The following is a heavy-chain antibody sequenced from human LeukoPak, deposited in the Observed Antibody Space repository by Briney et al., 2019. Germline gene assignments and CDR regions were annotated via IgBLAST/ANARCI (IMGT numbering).Heavy chain of an antibody. D-gene: IGHD3-9*01. CDR2: ISSSSSYI. CDR3: ARGPGGLRYFDWLGRSSFFDY. V-gene: IGHV3-21*01. Sequence: GGSLRLSCAASGFTFSSYSMNWVRQAPGKGLEWVSSISSSSSYIYYADSVKGRFTISRDNAKNSLYLQMNSLRAKDTAVYYCARGPGGLRYFDWLGRSSFFDYWGQGTLVTVSS. J-gene: IGHJ4*02. CDR1: GFTFSSYS.